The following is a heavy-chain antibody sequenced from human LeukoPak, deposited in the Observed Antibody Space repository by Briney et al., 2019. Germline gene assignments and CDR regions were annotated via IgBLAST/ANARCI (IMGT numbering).Heavy chain of an antibody. CDR3: ARGIILGFCSSITCPTRFDY. D-gene: IGHD2-2*01. V-gene: IGHV1-69*05. CDR2: LIPMFGTA. Sequence: SVKVSCKASGYTFTSYGITWVRQAPGQGLEWMGGLIPMFGTAKYAQKFQGRVTINTDESTSTAYMELSSLRSDDTAVYYCARGIILGFCSSITCPTRFDYWGQGTLVTVSS. CDR1: GYTFTSYG. J-gene: IGHJ4*02.